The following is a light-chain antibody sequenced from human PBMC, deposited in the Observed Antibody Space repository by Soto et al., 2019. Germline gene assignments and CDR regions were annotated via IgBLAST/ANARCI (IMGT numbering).Light chain of an antibody. CDR1: QSVSNY. CDR2: DAS. V-gene: IGKV3-11*01. Sequence: EIVLTQSPATLSLSPGERATLSCRTSQSVSNYFAWYQQKPGRAPRLLIYDASNRATGIPARFIGSGSGTDFTLTTGSLEPEDFAVYYCTQRSNGPITFGKGTRLEIK. J-gene: IGKJ5*01. CDR3: TQRSNGPIT.